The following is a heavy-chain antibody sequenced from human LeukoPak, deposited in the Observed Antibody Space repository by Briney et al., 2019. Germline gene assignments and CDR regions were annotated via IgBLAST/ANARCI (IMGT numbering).Heavy chain of an antibody. Sequence: GGSLRLSCAASGFTFDDSGMSWVRQAPGKGLEWVSGINWNGGSTGYADSVKGRFTISRDNAKNSLYLQMNSLRAEDTALYYCARTKSGYEYYYYYYMDVWGKGTTVTVSS. V-gene: IGHV3-20*04. CDR1: GFTFDDSG. D-gene: IGHD5-12*01. CDR2: INWNGGST. J-gene: IGHJ6*03. CDR3: ARTKSGYEYYYYYYMDV.